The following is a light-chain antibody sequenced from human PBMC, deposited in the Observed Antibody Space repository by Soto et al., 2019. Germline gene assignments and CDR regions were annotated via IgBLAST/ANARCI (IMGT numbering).Light chain of an antibody. CDR1: NVGRKS. CDR3: QVWDSGSDLVV. J-gene: IGLJ2*01. V-gene: IGLV3-21*02. Sequence: SYELTQTPSLSVAPGQTAWITCGGNNVGRKSVHWYQHKPGQAPVLVVYGDSDRPSGIPERISGSNSGNTATLTISRVEAGDEADYYCQVWDSGSDLVVFGGGTKLTVL. CDR2: GDS.